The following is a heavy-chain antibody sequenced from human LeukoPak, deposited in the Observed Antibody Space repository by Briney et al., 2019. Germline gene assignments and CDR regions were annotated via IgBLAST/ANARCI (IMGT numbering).Heavy chain of an antibody. J-gene: IGHJ4*02. CDR1: GFTFSSYS. Sequence: KAGGSLRLSCAASGFTFSSYSMTWVRQAPGKGLEWVSSISSSSSYIYYADSVKGRFTISRDNAKNSLYLQMNSLRAEDTAVYYCARGDGRMARHGAIDYWGQGTLVTVSS. CDR3: ARGDGRMARHGAIDY. D-gene: IGHD4/OR15-4a*01. V-gene: IGHV3-21*01. CDR2: ISSSSSYI.